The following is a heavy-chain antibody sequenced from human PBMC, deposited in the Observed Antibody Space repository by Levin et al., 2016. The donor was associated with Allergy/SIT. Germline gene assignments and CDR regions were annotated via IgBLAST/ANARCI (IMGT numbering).Heavy chain of an antibody. CDR2: INAGNGNT. D-gene: IGHD2/OR15-2a*01. CDR3: VRDRNRISDY. CDR1: GYTFTNYY. V-gene: IGHV1-3*01. Sequence: ASVKVSCKASGYTFTNYYMHWVRQAPGQRLEWLGWINAGNGNTEYSQKFQDKITITSDTSANTIYMYLSSLKTEDTAMYYCVRDRNRISDYWGQGTLVTVSS. J-gene: IGHJ4*02.